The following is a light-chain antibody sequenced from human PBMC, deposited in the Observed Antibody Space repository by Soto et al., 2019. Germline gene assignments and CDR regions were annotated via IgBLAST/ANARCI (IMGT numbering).Light chain of an antibody. CDR3: QQYNNWPQT. Sequence: IFLTQFPYTLFLSPVEIATLSFMASQSVGSKLAWYQQRPGQAPRLLIYDASNRATGIPARFSGSGSGTDFTLTISGLQSEDVAVYYCQQYNNWPQTFGQGTKVDIK. CDR1: QSVGSK. V-gene: IGKV3D-15*01. J-gene: IGKJ1*01. CDR2: DAS.